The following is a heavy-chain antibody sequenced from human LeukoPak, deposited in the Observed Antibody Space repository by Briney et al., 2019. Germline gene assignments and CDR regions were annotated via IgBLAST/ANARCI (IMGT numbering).Heavy chain of an antibody. Sequence: PGRSLRLSCAASGFTFSSYGMSWVRQAPGKGLEWVSAISGSGGSTYYADSVKGRFTISRDNSKNTLYLQMHSLRAEDTAVYYCAKVDTGVLRYYYFDYWGQGTLVTVSS. V-gene: IGHV3-23*01. CDR3: AKVDTGVLRYYYFDY. CDR1: GFTFSSYG. J-gene: IGHJ4*02. D-gene: IGHD5-18*01. CDR2: ISGSGGST.